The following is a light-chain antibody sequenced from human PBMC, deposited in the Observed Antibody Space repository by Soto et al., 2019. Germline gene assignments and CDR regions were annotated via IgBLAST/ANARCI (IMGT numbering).Light chain of an antibody. CDR1: RNIERW. J-gene: IGKJ1*01. CDR2: SAS. Sequence: DIQMTQSPSTLSASVGDRVTITCRASRNIERWLAWYQQKPGKPPKLLILSASTLGSGVPSRFSGSGSGTEFTLTISGLQPDDFATYYCQHCDTSWPFGQGTKVDIK. CDR3: QHCDTSWP. V-gene: IGKV1-5*01.